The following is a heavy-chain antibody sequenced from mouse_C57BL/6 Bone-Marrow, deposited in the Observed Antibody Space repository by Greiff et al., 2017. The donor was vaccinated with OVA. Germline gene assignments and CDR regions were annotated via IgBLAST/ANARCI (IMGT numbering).Heavy chain of an antibody. V-gene: IGHV1-81*01. D-gene: IGHD2-3*01. CDR2: IYPRSGNT. CDR3: AGDDGYYRFAY. Sequence: VQLQQSGAELARPGASVKLSCKASGYTLTSYGISWVKQRTGQGLEWIGEIYPRSGNTYYNEKFKGKATLTADKSSSTAYMELRSLTSEDSAVYFCAGDDGYYRFAYWGQGTLVTVSA. J-gene: IGHJ3*01. CDR1: GYTLTSYG.